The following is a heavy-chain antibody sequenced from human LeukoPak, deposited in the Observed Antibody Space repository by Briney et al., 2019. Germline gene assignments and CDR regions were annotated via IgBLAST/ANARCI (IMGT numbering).Heavy chain of an antibody. CDR3: AKDIAQGYTYGSIEQDY. CDR1: GLTFSSYA. D-gene: IGHD5-18*01. V-gene: IGHV3-23*01. CDR2: ISESGTGT. Sequence: QPGGSLRLSCAASGLTFSSYAMSWVRQAPGKGLQWVSAISESGTGTYYAEAVKGRFTISRDNSKNTLSLQMNSLTAEDTAIYYCAKDIAQGYTYGSIEQDYWGQGTLVTVSS. J-gene: IGHJ4*02.